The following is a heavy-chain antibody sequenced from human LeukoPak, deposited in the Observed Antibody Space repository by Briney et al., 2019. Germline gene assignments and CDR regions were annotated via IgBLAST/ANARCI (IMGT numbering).Heavy chain of an antibody. V-gene: IGHV3-33*01. CDR1: GFSFGGYG. CDR3: TRYNNDYFDY. Sequence: AGSLTLSCAGSGFSFGGYGLNWFRQTPGKGLEWVGVIAYDGSRAFYADSVMGRFTISRDNSKITMSVHMDDLGSEDTAVYYCTRYNNDYFDYWGQGTLVTVSS. D-gene: IGHD1-14*01. CDR2: IAYDGSRA. J-gene: IGHJ4*02.